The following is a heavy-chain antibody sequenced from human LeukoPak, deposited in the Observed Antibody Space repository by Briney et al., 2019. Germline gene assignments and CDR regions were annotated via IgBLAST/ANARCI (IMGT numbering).Heavy chain of an antibody. J-gene: IGHJ4*02. CDR3: AGSGYENY. Sequence: GSLRLSCAASGFTFSSYAMSWVRQAPGKGLEWIGYIYYSGSTNYNPSLKSRVTISVDTSKNQFSLKLSSVTAADTAVYYCAGSGYENYWGQGTLVTVSS. D-gene: IGHD3-22*01. V-gene: IGHV4-59*08. CDR1: GFTFSSYA. CDR2: IYYSGST.